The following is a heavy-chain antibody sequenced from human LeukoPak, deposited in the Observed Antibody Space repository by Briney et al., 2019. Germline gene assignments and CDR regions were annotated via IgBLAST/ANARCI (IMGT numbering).Heavy chain of an antibody. Sequence: SETLSLTCSVSRGSISSYYWSWIRQPAGKGLEWIGRVYSSGSTNYNPSLKSRVTMSIDTSKNQFSLKLSSVTAADTAVYYCARDRSSGWYVVDYWGQGTLVTVSS. J-gene: IGHJ4*02. CDR2: VYSSGST. CDR1: RGSISSYY. CDR3: ARDRSSGWYVVDY. D-gene: IGHD6-19*01. V-gene: IGHV4-4*07.